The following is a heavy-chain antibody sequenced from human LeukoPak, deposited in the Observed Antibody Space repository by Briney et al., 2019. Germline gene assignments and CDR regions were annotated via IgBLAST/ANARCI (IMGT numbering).Heavy chain of an antibody. CDR3: ARGLTPKLAAAYDY. CDR1: GGSFSGYY. CDR2: INHSGST. J-gene: IGHJ4*02. D-gene: IGHD6-13*01. V-gene: IGHV4-34*01. Sequence: PSETLSLTCAVYGGSFSGYYWSWIRQPPGKGLEWSGEINHSGSTNYNPSLKSRVTISVDTSKNQFSLKLSSVTAADTAVYYCARGLTPKLAAAYDYWGQGTLVTVSS.